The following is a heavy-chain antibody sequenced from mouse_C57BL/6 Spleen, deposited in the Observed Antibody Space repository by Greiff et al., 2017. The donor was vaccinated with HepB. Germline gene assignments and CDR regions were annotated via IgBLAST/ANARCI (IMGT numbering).Heavy chain of an antibody. J-gene: IGHJ2*01. V-gene: IGHV1-15*01. CDR2: IDPETGGT. CDR3: TREDDYDGLFDY. D-gene: IGHD2-4*01. Sequence: QVQLQQPGAELVRPGASVTLSCKASGYTFTDYEMHWVKQTPVHGLEWIGAIDPETGGTDYNQKFKGKAILTADKSSSTAYMELRSLTSEDSAVYYCTREDDYDGLFDYWGQGTTLTVSA. CDR1: GYTFTDYE.